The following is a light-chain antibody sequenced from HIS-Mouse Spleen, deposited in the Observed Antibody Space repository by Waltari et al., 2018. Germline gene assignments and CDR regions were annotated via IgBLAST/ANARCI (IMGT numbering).Light chain of an antibody. Sequence: SYDLTQPPSVSVSPGQTASITCSGDKVGDKSACWYQQKPGQSPVLVIYQDSKRPSGTPERFSGSNSGNTATLTIRGTQAMDEADYYCQAWDSSYSVFGGGTKLTVL. CDR2: QDS. CDR1: KVGDKS. J-gene: IGLJ2*01. V-gene: IGLV3-1*01. CDR3: QAWDSSYSV.